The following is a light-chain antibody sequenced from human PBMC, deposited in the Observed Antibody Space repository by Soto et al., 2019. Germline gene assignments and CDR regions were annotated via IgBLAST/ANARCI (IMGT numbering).Light chain of an antibody. V-gene: IGKV1-39*01. J-gene: IGKJ2*01. CDR1: QSINIY. CDR2: GPS. Sequence: IQMTQSPSFPSASVGDSVTVTCRASQSINIYLTWYQQKPGKAPTLPIYGPSSLQSGFPSRFTGGRSRPDFTLTISSLQPEDFSTYYCKQSYSSPYTFGQGTKLPIK. CDR3: KQSYSSPYT.